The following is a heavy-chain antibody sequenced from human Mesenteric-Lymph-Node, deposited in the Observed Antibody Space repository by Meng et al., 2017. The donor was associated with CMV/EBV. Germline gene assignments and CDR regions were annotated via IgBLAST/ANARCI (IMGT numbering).Heavy chain of an antibody. CDR3: ARVQNDYNKYAWGLSDY. Sequence: GGSLRLSCAASGFTFSSYNMNWVRQAPGKGLEWVSSISSSSSYMYYADSVKGRFTISRDNAKNSLYLQMNSLRAEDTAVYYCARVQNDYNKYAWGLSDYWGQGTLVTVSS. D-gene: IGHD4-11*01. CDR2: ISSSSSYM. J-gene: IGHJ4*02. CDR1: GFTFSSYN. V-gene: IGHV3-21*01.